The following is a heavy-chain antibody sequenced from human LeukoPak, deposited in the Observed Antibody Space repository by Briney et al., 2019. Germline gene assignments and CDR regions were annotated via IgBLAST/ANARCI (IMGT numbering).Heavy chain of an antibody. CDR1: GYSISSGYY. J-gene: IGHJ4*02. Sequence: SGTLSLTCTVSGYSISSGYYWGWIRQPPGKGLEWIGSIYHSGSTYYNPSLKSRVTISVDTSKNQFSLKLSSVTAADTAVYYCARGGYCTNGVCYGFCDYWGQGTLVTVSS. V-gene: IGHV4-38-2*02. CDR3: ARGGYCTNGVCYGFCDY. D-gene: IGHD2-8*01. CDR2: IYHSGST.